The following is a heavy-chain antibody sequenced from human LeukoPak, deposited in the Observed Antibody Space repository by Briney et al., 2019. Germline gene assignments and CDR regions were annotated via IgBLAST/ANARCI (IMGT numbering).Heavy chain of an antibody. V-gene: IGHV3-11*01. J-gene: IGHJ6*03. CDR1: GFTLSDYY. CDR2: ISSSGSTK. CDR3: ARDHWGSGWSYYYMDV. Sequence: PGGSLRLSCVASGFTLSDYYMSWIRQAPGKGLEWISFISSSGSTKYYADSVKGRFTISRDATQNSLYLQMNSLRAEDTAVYYCARDHWGSGWSYYYMDVWGKGTTVTISS. D-gene: IGHD6-19*01.